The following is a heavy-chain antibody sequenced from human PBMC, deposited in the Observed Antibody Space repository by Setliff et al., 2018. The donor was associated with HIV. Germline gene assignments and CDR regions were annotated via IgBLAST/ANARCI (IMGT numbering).Heavy chain of an antibody. J-gene: IGHJ6*03. CDR2: INHSGST. CDR3: ARRGSGFFHYYYYMDV. V-gene: IGHV4-34*01. D-gene: IGHD3-10*01. Sequence: ETLSLTCTVSGGSMSTHYWSWIRQTPGKGLEWIGEINHSGSTNYNPSLKSRVTISVDTSKNQFSLKLSSVTAADTAVYYCARRGSGFFHYYYYMDVWGKGTTVTVSS. CDR1: GGSMSTHY.